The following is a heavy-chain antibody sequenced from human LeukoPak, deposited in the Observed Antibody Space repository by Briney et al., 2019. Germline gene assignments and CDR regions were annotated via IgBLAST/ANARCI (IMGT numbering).Heavy chain of an antibody. J-gene: IGHJ5*02. Sequence: SETLSLTCTVSGGSISSKIYYWGRIRQPPGKGLEWIGAIYYSGSTYYNPSLKSRVTISVDTSKNQFSLRLSSVTAADTAVYYCARDPGGRGGFGELLPLNWFDPWGQGTLVTVSS. CDR3: ARDPGGRGGFGELLPLNWFDP. CDR2: IYYSGST. CDR1: GGSISSKIYY. D-gene: IGHD3-10*01. V-gene: IGHV4-39*07.